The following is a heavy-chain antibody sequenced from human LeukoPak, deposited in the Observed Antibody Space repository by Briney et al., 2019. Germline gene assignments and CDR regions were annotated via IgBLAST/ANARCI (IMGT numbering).Heavy chain of an antibody. CDR1: GFTFSSYS. D-gene: IGHD2-8*01. J-gene: IGHJ4*02. V-gene: IGHV3-48*01. CDR3: ARHSDAVSSALFDY. CDR2: ISSSSSTI. Sequence: GGSLRLSCAASGFTFSSYSMNWVRQAPGKGLEWVSYISSSSSTIYYADSVKGRFTISRDNAKNSLYLQMNSLRAEDTAVYYCARHSDAVSSALFDYWGQGTLVTVSS.